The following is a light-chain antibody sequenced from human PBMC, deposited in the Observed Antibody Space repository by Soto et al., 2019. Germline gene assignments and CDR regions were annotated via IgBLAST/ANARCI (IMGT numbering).Light chain of an antibody. Sequence: QSALTQPATVSGSPGQPITISCTRTSSDVGGYDYVSWYQQHPGKVPKLIIYEVSIRASGVSNRFSASKSANTASLTISGLQPEDEADYYCSSFTSSGTLFGGGTKVTVL. CDR1: SSDVGGYDY. V-gene: IGLV2-14*01. CDR2: EVS. CDR3: SSFTSSGTL. J-gene: IGLJ3*02.